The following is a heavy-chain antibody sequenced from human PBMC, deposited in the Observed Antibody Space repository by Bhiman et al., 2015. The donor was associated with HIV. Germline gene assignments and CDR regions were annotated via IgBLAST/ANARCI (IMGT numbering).Heavy chain of an antibody. D-gene: IGHD2-2*01. CDR1: GFSFNTYA. CDR3: ARDDCSSTTCYADYFYYDMDV. Sequence: QVQLVESGGGVVQPGGSLRLSCAASGFSFNTYAMHWVRQAPGKGLEWVAVIWSDGSNAFYSDSVRGRFTISRDNSKNTVYLQMDSLRAEDTAVYYCARDDCSSTTCYADYFYYDMDVWGQGTTVTVSS. J-gene: IGHJ6*02. V-gene: IGHV3-33*01. CDR2: IWSDGSNA.